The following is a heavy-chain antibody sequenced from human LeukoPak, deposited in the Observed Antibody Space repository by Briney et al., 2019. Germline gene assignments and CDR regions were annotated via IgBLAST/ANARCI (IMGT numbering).Heavy chain of an antibody. CDR2: IYYSGST. D-gene: IGHD3-16*01. V-gene: IGHV4-59*12. J-gene: IGHJ4*02. CDR3: ARENLGDHYFDY. CDR1: GGSISSYY. Sequence: SETLSLTCTVSGGSISSYYWSWIRQPPGKGLEWIGYIYYSGSTNYNPSLKSRVTISVDTSKNQFSLKLSSVTAADTAVYYCARENLGDHYFDYWGQGTLVTVSS.